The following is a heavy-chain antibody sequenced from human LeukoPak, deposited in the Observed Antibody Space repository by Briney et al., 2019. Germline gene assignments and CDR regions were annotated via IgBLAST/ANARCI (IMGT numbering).Heavy chain of an antibody. CDR2: INHSGST. CDR3: ARGALGSTSCCFMDV. D-gene: IGHD2-2*01. CDR1: GGSFSGYY. Sequence: PSETLSLTCAVYGGSFSGYYWSWIRQPPGKGLEWIGEINHSGSTNYNPSLKGRVTISVDTSKNQFSLKLSSVTAADTAVYYCARGALGSTSCCFMDVWGQGTTVTVSS. V-gene: IGHV4-34*01. J-gene: IGHJ6*02.